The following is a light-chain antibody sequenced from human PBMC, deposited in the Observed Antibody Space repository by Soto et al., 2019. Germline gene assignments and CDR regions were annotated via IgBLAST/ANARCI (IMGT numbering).Light chain of an antibody. CDR1: QSINTY. CDR2: KAS. J-gene: IGKJ1*01. V-gene: IGKV1-5*03. CDR3: QQYSTHSRA. Sequence: DIQLTQSPSTLSASVGDRVTITCRASQSINTYLAWYQQKPGKAPKLLIYKASSLQGGVPSRFSGSGSGTEFTLTISSLQPDDFATYYCQQYSTHSRAFGQGTKLEIK.